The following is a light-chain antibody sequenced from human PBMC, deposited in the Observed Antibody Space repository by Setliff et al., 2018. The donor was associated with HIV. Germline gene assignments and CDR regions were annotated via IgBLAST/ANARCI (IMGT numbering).Light chain of an antibody. Sequence: QSVLTQPASVSGSPGQSITISCTGTSSDVGGYNSVSWYQQHPDRAPKLMIYDVSNRPSGVSNRFSGSKSGNTASLTISGLQAEDEADYYCNSYTSSDTYVFGTGTKVTVL. CDR2: DVS. CDR1: SSDVGGYNS. J-gene: IGLJ1*01. V-gene: IGLV2-14*03. CDR3: NSYTSSDTYV.